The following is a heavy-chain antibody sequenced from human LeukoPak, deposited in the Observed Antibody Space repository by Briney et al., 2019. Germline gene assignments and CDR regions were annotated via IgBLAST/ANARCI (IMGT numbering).Heavy chain of an antibody. CDR1: GFTVSSHW. V-gene: IGHV3-74*01. CDR2: IGSDGTII. Sequence: GGSLRLSCAAAGFTVSSHWMQWVRQAPGKGLVCVSRIGSDGTIINYADSVKGRFTISRDNARNTLYLQMNSLRVEDTALYYCVRDSSASYWGQGTLVTVSS. D-gene: IGHD3-22*01. J-gene: IGHJ4*02. CDR3: VRDSSASY.